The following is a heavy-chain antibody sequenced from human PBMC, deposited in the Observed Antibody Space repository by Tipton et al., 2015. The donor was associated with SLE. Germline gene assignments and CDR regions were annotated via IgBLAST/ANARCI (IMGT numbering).Heavy chain of an antibody. CDR3: ASSYDPDF. V-gene: IGHV3-48*01. CDR1: GFTFSSYS. D-gene: IGHD5-18*01. CDR2: ISSSGSTI. J-gene: IGHJ4*02. Sequence: SLRLSCVASGFTFSSYSMNWVRQAPGKGLEWVSYISSSGSTIDYADSVKGRFTISRDNAKNSLYLQMNSLRAEDTAVYYCASSYDPDFWGQGTLVTVSS.